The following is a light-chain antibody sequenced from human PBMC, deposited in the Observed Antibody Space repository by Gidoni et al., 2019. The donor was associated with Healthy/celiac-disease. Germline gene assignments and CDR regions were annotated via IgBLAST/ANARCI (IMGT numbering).Light chain of an antibody. CDR3: QQLNSYPPG. CDR2: AAS. V-gene: IGKV1-9*01. CDR1: QGISSY. Sequence: DTQLTQSPSFLSASVGDRVTITCRASQGISSYLAWYQQKPGKAPKLLIYAASTLQSGVPSRFSGSGSGTEFTLTISSLQPEDFATYYCQQLNSYPPGFGQGTKLEIK. J-gene: IGKJ2*03.